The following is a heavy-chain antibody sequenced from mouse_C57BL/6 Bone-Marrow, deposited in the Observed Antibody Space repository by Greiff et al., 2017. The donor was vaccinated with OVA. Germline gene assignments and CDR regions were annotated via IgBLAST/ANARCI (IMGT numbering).Heavy chain of an antibody. CDR2: INPSSGYT. J-gene: IGHJ2*01. CDR3: ARGYDGYTNLDY. Sequence: QVQLQQSGAELARPGASVKMSCKASGYTFTSYTMHWVKQRPGQGLEWIGYINPSSGYTKYNQKFKDKATLTADKSSSTAYMQLSSLTSEDSAVYYCARGYDGYTNLDYWGQGTTLTVSS. CDR1: GYTFTSYT. D-gene: IGHD2-3*01. V-gene: IGHV1-4*01.